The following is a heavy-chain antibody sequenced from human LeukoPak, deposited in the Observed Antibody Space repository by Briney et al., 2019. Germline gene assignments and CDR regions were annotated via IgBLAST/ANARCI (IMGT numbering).Heavy chain of an antibody. Sequence: GGSLRLSCAASGFSVGGDYISWVRQAPGKGLEWVSMIYSDGSIFHADSVKGRFTMSRDNSRNTLDLQMNSLRVEDTAVYFCARDRRRLRGMNGDGDAFDIWGQGTMVTVSS. CDR1: GFSVGGDY. CDR3: ARDRRRLRGMNGDGDAFDI. J-gene: IGHJ3*02. CDR2: IYSDGSI. D-gene: IGHD1-1*01. V-gene: IGHV3-53*01.